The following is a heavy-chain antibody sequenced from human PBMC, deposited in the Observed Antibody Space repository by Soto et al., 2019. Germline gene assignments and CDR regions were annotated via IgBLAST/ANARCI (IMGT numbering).Heavy chain of an antibody. Sequence: GESLKISCNGSGYSFTSYWIGWGRQMPGKGLEWMVIIYPGVFVTRYSPSFQGQVTISADKSISTAYLQWSSLKASDTAMYYCARLLISSSWYWFDPWGQGALVTVSS. J-gene: IGHJ5*02. CDR1: GYSFTSYW. D-gene: IGHD6-13*01. V-gene: IGHV5-51*01. CDR2: IYPGVFVT. CDR3: ARLLISSSWYWFDP.